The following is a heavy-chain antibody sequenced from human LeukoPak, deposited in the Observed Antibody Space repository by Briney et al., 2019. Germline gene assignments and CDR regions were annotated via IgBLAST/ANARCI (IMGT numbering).Heavy chain of an antibody. D-gene: IGHD3-22*01. J-gene: IGHJ4*02. CDR2: ISGSGGST. Sequence: GGSLRLSCAASGFTFSSYAMSWVRQAPGKGLEWVSAISGSGGSTYYADSVKGRFTISRDNSKNTLYLQMNSLRAEDTAVYYCARDSVTYYYDSSGYYRSYYFDYWGQGTLVTVSS. CDR3: ARDSVTYYYDSSGYYRSYYFDY. CDR1: GFTFSSYA. V-gene: IGHV3-23*01.